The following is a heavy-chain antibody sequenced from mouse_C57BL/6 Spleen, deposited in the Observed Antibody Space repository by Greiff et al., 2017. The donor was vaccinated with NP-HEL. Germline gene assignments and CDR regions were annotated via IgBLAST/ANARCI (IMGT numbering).Heavy chain of an antibody. V-gene: IGHV14-3*01. J-gene: IGHJ4*01. CDR1: GFNIKNTY. D-gene: IGHD1-1*01. Sequence: EVQLQQSVAELVRPGASVKLSCTASGFNIKNTYMHWVKQRPEQGLEWIGRIDPANGNTKYAPKFQGKATITADTSSNTAYLQLSSLTSEDTAIYYCARCVTTVVEGDYYAMDYWGQGTSVTVSS. CDR3: ARCVTTVVEGDYYAMDY. CDR2: IDPANGNT.